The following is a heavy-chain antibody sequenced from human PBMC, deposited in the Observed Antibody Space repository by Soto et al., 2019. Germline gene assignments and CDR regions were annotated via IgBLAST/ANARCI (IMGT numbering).Heavy chain of an antibody. V-gene: IGHV3-13*01. CDR3: ARGRLISLYYFDY. CDR2: IGTAGDT. J-gene: IGHJ4*02. D-gene: IGHD2-15*01. CDR1: GFTFSNYD. Sequence: GGSLRLSCAASGFTFSNYDMHWVRQVTGKGLEWVSTIGTAGDTYYPGSVKGRFTISRENAKNSLYLQMNGLRAEDTAVYYCARGRLISLYYFDYWGQGTLVTVSS.